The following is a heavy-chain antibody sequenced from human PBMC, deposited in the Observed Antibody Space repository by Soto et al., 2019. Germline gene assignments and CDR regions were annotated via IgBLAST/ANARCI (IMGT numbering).Heavy chain of an antibody. V-gene: IGHV3-30*18. J-gene: IGHJ4*02. CDR1: GFTFSSYG. D-gene: IGHD2-15*01. CDR2: ISYDGSNK. CDR3: AKLKAGSGPIFDY. Sequence: PGGSLRLSCAASGFTFSSYGMHWVRQAPGKGLEWVAVISYDGSNKYYADSVKGRFTISRDNSKNTLYLQMNSLRAEDTAGYYCAKLKAGSGPIFDYWGQGTLVTVSS.